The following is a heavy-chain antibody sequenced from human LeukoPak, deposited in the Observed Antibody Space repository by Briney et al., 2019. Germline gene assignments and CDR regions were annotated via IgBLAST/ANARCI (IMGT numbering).Heavy chain of an antibody. CDR1: GFTFSSYS. CDR2: ISSSSSYI. Sequence: PGGSLRLSCAASGFTFSSYSMNWVRQAPGKGLEWVSSISSSSSYIYYADSVKGRFTISRDNSKNTLYLQMNSLRAEDTAVYYCAKDLERGFDYWGQGTLVTVSS. D-gene: IGHD3-10*01. V-gene: IGHV3-21*01. CDR3: AKDLERGFDY. J-gene: IGHJ4*02.